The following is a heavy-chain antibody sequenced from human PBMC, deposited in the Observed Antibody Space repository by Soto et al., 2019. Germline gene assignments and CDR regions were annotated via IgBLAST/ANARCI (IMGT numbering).Heavy chain of an antibody. J-gene: IGHJ6*02. D-gene: IGHD3-3*01. CDR3: ARDQYSYYDFWSGSLPYYYYGMDV. CDR2: IKQDGSEK. V-gene: IGHV3-7*01. CDR1: GFTFSSYW. Sequence: EVQLVESGGGLVQPGGSLRLSCAASGFTFSSYWMSWVRQAPGKGLEWVANIKQDGSEKYYVDSVKGRFTISRDNAKNSLYLQMNSLRAEDTAVYYCARDQYSYYDFWSGSLPYYYYGMDVWGQGTTVTVSS.